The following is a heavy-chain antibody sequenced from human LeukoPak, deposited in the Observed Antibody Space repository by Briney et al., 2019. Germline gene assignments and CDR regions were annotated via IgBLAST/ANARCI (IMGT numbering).Heavy chain of an antibody. J-gene: IGHJ4*02. CDR3: ARRSEGSGLDY. CDR1: GGSISSYY. Sequence: SETLSLTCTVSGGSISSYYWSWIRQPPGKGLEWIGYIYYSGSTNYNPSLKGRVTISVDTSKNQFSLKLSSVTAADTAVYYCARRSEGSGLDYWGQGTLVTVSS. V-gene: IGHV4-59*08. D-gene: IGHD3-10*01. CDR2: IYYSGST.